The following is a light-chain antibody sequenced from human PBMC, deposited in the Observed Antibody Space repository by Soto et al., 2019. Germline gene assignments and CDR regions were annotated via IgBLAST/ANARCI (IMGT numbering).Light chain of an antibody. V-gene: IGKV3-20*01. CDR1: QSVSSSY. J-gene: IGKJ5*01. CDR2: GAS. Sequence: EIVLTQSPGTLSLTPGERATLSCRASQSVSSSYLAWYQQKPGQAPRLLIYGASSRATCIPDRFSGSGSGTDFTLTISRLEPEDFAVYYCQQYGSFFGQGTRLEI. CDR3: QQYGSF.